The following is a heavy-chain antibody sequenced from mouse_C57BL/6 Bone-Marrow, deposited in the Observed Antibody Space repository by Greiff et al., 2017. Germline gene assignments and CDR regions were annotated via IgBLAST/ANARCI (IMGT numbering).Heavy chain of an antibody. Sequence: EVKLVESGGGLVKPGGSLKLSCAASGFTFSSYAMSWVRQTPEKRLEWVATISDGGSYTYYPDNVKGRFTISRDNAKNNLYLQMSHLKSEDTAMYYCARSSTMITAFDYWGQGTTLTVSS. CDR3: ARSSTMITAFDY. CDR1: GFTFSSYA. J-gene: IGHJ2*01. D-gene: IGHD2-4*01. V-gene: IGHV5-4*03. CDR2: ISDGGSYT.